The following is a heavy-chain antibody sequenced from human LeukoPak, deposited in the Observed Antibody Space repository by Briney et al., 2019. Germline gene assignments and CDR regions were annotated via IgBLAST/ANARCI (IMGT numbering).Heavy chain of an antibody. CDR1: GASISSESYY. J-gene: IGHJ5*02. CDR3: ARVMAVNPDWFDP. CDR2: IYNTGST. D-gene: IGHD5-24*01. Sequence: PSQTLSLTCTVSGASISSESYYWTWIRQPAVKGLDWIGRIYNTGSTKYNPSLKSRVTISIDTSKNQFSLKLNSVTAADTAVYYCARVMAVNPDWFDPWGQGTLVTVSS. V-gene: IGHV4-61*02.